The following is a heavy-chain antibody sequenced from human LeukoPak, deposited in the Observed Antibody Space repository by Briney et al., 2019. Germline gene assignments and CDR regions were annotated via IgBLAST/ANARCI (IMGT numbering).Heavy chain of an antibody. CDR1: GGSFSGCY. D-gene: IGHD3-3*01. Sequence: SETLSLTCAVYGGSFSGCYWSWIRQPPGKGLEWIGEINHSGSTNYNPSLKSRVTISVDTSKNQFSLKLSSVTAADTAVYYCARGDDTYYDFWSGQLDYWGQGTLVTVSS. J-gene: IGHJ4*02. V-gene: IGHV4-34*01. CDR2: INHSGST. CDR3: ARGDDTYYDFWSGQLDY.